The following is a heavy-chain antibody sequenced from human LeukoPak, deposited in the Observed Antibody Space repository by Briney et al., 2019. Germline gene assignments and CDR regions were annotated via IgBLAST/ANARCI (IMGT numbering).Heavy chain of an antibody. V-gene: IGHV5-10-1*01. D-gene: IGHD6-13*01. CDR1: GYSFTSYW. J-gene: IGHJ4*02. Sequence: GESLKISCKGSGYSFTSYWISWVRQMPGKGLEWMGRTDPSDSYTNYSPSFQGHVTISADKSISTAYLQWSSLKASDTAMYYCARTYSSSWSDFDYWGQGTLVTVSS. CDR2: TDPSDSYT. CDR3: ARTYSSSWSDFDY.